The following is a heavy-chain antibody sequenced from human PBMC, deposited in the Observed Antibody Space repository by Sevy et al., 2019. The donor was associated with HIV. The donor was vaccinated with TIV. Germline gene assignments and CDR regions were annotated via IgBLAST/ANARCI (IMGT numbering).Heavy chain of an antibody. CDR1: YGPISAYY. V-gene: IGHV4-59*12. CDR2: IHYTGST. CDR3: ARAPPVRSGDDSLNWFDP. J-gene: IGHJ5*02. Sequence: SETLSLTCSVSYGPISAYYWNWIRQSPGKGLEWIGSIHYTGSTEYNPSLKSRVTMSLDTSKNQFSLQLKSVTAADTALYYCARAPPVRSGDDSLNWFDPWGQGTLVTVSS. D-gene: IGHD2-21*02.